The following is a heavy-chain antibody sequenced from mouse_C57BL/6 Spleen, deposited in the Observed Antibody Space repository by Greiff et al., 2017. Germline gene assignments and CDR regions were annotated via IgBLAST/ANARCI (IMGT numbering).Heavy chain of an antibody. CDR3: ATQLRPF. Sequence: VKLQQSGPELVKPGASVKISCKASGYAFSSSWMNWVKQRPGKGLEWIGRIYPGDGDTNYNGKFKGKATLTADKSSSTAYMQLSSLTSEDSAVYFCATQLRPFWGQGTLVTVSA. CDR1: GYAFSSSW. CDR2: IYPGDGDT. D-gene: IGHD3-2*02. J-gene: IGHJ3*01. V-gene: IGHV1-82*01.